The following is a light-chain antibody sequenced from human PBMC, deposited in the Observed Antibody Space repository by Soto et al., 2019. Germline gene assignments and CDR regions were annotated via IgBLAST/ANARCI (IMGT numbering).Light chain of an antibody. CDR2: SAS. CDR1: QTINSY. V-gene: IGKV1-39*01. CDR3: QQTYTVPFT. J-gene: IGKJ3*01. Sequence: DIQMTQSPSSLSASIGDRVTIACRAGQTINSYLHWYQHKPGKAPQVLIFSASSLQSGFPSRFSANGYGTDFTLTVGSLQPEDSATYYCQQTYTVPFTFGSGTKVDI.